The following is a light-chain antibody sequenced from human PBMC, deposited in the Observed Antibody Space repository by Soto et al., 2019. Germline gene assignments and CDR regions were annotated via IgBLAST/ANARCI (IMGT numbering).Light chain of an antibody. J-gene: IGKJ4*01. CDR3: QQRYSWPRA. CDR1: QSITSY. Sequence: EIVLTQSPATLSLSPGERATLSCRASQSITSYLAWYQQKPGQAPRLLIYDASNRATGVPARFSGSGSGTDFTLTISSLEPEDFAFYYCQQRYSWPRAFGAGTKVEIK. V-gene: IGKV3-11*01. CDR2: DAS.